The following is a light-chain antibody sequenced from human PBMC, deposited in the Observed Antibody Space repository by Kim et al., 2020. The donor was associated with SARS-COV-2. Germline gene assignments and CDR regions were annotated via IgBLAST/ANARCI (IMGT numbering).Light chain of an antibody. CDR2: DAS. CDR1: QSVSSY. CDR3: QQRSNWPPLYT. J-gene: IGKJ2*01. V-gene: IGKV3-11*01. Sequence: EIVLTQSPATLSLSPGERATLSCRASQSVSSYLAWYQQKPGQAPRLLIYDASNRATGIPARFSGSGSGTDFNLTISSLEPEDFAVYYCQQRSNWPPLYTFGQGTKLEI.